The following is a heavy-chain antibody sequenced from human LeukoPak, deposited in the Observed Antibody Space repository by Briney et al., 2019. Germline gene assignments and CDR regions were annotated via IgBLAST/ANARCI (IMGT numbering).Heavy chain of an antibody. CDR3: ARLIVVVPPDV. J-gene: IGHJ6*04. CDR2: ISSSGSTI. Sequence: GGSLRPSCAASGFTFSSYEMNWVRQAPGKGLEWVSYISSSGSTIYYADSVKGRFTISRDNAKNSLYLQMNSLRAEDTAVYYCARLIVVVPPDVWGKGTTVTVSS. V-gene: IGHV3-48*03. CDR1: GFTFSSYE. D-gene: IGHD3-22*01.